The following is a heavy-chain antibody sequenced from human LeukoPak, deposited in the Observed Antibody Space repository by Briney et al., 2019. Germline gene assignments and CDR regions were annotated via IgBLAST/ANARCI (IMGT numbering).Heavy chain of an antibody. CDR2: IYTSGST. CDR1: GGSISSYY. D-gene: IGHD3-9*01. V-gene: IGHV4-4*07. J-gene: IGHJ5*02. CDR3: SRDFLTGHRSAEVFDP. Sequence: SETLSLTCTGSGGSISSYYWSWIRQPAGKGLEWIGRIYTSGSTNYNPSLKSRVTMSVDTSKNQFSLKLSSVTAADTAVYYCSRDFLTGHRSAEVFDPWGQGTLVTVSS.